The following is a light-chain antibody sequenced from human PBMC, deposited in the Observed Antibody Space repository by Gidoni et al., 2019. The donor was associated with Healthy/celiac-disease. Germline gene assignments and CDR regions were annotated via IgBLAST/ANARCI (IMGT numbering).Light chain of an antibody. J-gene: IGKJ4*01. Sequence: EIGLTQSPGTLSLSPGERATLSCRASQSVSSSYLAWYQQKPGQAPRLLIYGASSRATGIPDRFSGSGSGTDFTLTISRLEPEDVAVYYCQQYGSSSLTFGGGTKVEIK. CDR2: GAS. CDR1: QSVSSSY. CDR3: QQYGSSSLT. V-gene: IGKV3-20*01.